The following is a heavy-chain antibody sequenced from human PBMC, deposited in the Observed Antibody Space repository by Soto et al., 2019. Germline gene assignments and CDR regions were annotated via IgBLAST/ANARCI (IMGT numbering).Heavy chain of an antibody. CDR2: IIPIFGTA. D-gene: IGHD5-18*01. CDR3: ARVPHTAMVDPNYYFDY. Sequence: ASVKVSCKASGGTFSSYAISWVRQAPGQGLEWMGGIIPIFGTANYAQKFQGRVTITADESTCTAYMELSSLRSEDTAVYYCARVPHTAMVDPNYYFDYWGQGTLVTVSS. V-gene: IGHV1-69*13. CDR1: GGTFSSYA. J-gene: IGHJ4*02.